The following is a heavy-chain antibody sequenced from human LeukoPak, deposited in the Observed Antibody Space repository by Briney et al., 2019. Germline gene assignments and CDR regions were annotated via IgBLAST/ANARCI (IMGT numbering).Heavy chain of an antibody. CDR2: IGTAGDP. CDR3: ARAGCSGGSCYGYFDY. CDR1: GFTFSSYD. J-gene: IGHJ4*02. V-gene: IGHV3-13*05. Sequence: PGGSLRLSCAASGFTFSSYDMHWVRQATGKGLEWVSAIGTAGDPYYPGSGKGRFTISRENAKNSLYLQMNSLRAGDTAVYYCARAGCSGGSCYGYFDYWGQGTLVTVSS. D-gene: IGHD2-15*01.